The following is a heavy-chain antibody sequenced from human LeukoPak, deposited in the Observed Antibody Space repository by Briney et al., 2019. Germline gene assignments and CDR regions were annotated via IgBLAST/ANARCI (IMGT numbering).Heavy chain of an antibody. CDR1: GGSISSYY. D-gene: IGHD2-8*01. Sequence: SETLSLTCTVSGGSISSYYWSWIRQPPGKGLEWIGYIYYSGSTNYNPSLKSRVTISVDTSKNQFSLKLSSVTAADTAVYYCARQYAYYYYYIDVWGNGTTVIVSS. CDR3: ARQYAYYYYYIDV. J-gene: IGHJ6*03. CDR2: IYYSGST. V-gene: IGHV4-59*08.